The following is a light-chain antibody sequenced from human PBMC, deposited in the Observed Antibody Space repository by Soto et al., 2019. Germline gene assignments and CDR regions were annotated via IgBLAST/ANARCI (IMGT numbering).Light chain of an antibody. CDR3: QQYNEWPPLT. J-gene: IGKJ4*01. CDR2: AAS. CDR1: RRISNN. V-gene: IGKV3-15*01. Sequence: IVMTQSPATLSASPGERATLSCRASRRISNNVAWYQQKPGQAPRLLLYAASTRATGIPARFSASGSGTEFTLTISSLQYEDFAVYFCQQYNEWPPLTFGGGTKVEI.